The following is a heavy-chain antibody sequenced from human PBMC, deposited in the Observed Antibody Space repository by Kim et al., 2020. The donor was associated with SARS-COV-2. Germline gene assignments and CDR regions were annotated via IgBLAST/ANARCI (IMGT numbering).Heavy chain of an antibody. J-gene: IGHJ4*02. CDR2: ISSSSSYI. CDR1: GFTFSSYS. V-gene: IGHV3-21*01. CDR3: ARLFGSYWFDY. Sequence: GGSLRLSCAASGFTFSSYSMNWVRQAPGKGLEWVSSISSSSSYIYYADSVKGRFTISRDNAKNSLYLQMNSLRAEDTAVYYCARLFGSYWFDYWGQGTLVTVSS. D-gene: IGHD3-10*01.